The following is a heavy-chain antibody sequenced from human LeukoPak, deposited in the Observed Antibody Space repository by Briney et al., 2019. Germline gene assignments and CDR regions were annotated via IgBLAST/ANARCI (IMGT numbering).Heavy chain of an antibody. D-gene: IGHD3-9*01. V-gene: IGHV3-74*01. Sequence: PGGSLRLSCAASGFTFSNYWMHWVRQAPGKGLVWVPRINSDGINTSYADSVKGRFTISRDNAKNSLYLQMNSLRAQDTAVYYCVTNFDPDVDWGQGTLVTVSS. J-gene: IGHJ4*02. CDR2: INSDGINT. CDR1: GFTFSNYW. CDR3: VTNFDPDVD.